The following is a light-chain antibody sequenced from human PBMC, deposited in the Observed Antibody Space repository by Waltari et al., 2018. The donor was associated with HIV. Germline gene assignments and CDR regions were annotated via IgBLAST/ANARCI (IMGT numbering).Light chain of an antibody. Sequence: QAVLTQPASLSASPGASASPTCTLRRGINVGTFRIYWYQPKPGSPPQSLLRYKSDSDKQQGSGVPSRFSVSKDASANAGILLISGLQSEDEADYYCMIWHSSAWVFGGGTKLTVL. V-gene: IGLV5-45*01. CDR3: MIWHSSAWV. J-gene: IGLJ3*02. CDR2: YKSDSDK. CDR1: RGINVGTFR.